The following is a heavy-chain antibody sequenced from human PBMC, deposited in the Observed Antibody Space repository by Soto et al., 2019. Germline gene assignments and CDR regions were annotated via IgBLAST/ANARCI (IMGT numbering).Heavy chain of an antibody. J-gene: IGHJ4*02. Sequence: QVRLQESGPGLVKPSGTLSLTCLVSGGSMSSPNWWTWVRQAPVKGLEWIAEIHHSGATNYSPSLRSRAVILIYRANNQFSLQLTSVTAADTAVYYCATGSPYYYGSGGMWDSWGRGALVTVSS. CDR2: IHHSGAT. CDR1: GGSMSSPNW. V-gene: IGHV4-4*02. CDR3: ATGSPYYYGSGGMWDS. D-gene: IGHD3-10*01.